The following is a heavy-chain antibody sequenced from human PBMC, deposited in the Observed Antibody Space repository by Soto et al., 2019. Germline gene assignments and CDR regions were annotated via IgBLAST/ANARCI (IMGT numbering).Heavy chain of an antibody. CDR1: GGSISSGGYY. J-gene: IGHJ4*02. V-gene: IGHV4-31*03. CDR2: IYYSGST. CDR3: ARHHGYYDILTGYYLGYFDY. D-gene: IGHD3-9*01. Sequence: PSETLSLTCTVSGGSISSGGYYWSWIRQHPGKGLEWIGYIYYSGSTYYNPSLKSRVTISVDTSKNQFSLKLSSVTAADTAVYYCARHHGYYDILTGYYLGYFDYWGQGTLVTVSS.